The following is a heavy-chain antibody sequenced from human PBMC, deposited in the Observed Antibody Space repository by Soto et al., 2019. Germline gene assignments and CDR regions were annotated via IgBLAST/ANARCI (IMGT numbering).Heavy chain of an antibody. V-gene: IGHV4-39*01. D-gene: IGHD6-19*01. CDR1: GGSSGGSGYY. Sequence: SETLCLTCTVAGGSSGGSGYYWGWISQPPGKGLEWIGSIYDRGSTYSNPSLKSRLTTSLDTSKNQFSLKLTSVTAADTAVYYCARHGYTSGRTYFDYWGQGTLVTVSS. J-gene: IGHJ4*02. CDR2: IYDRGST. CDR3: ARHGYTSGRTYFDY.